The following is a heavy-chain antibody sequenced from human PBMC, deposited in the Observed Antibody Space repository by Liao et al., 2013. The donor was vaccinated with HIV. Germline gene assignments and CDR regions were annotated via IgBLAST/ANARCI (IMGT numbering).Heavy chain of an antibody. CDR3: ARGDGDFDY. J-gene: IGHJ4*02. V-gene: IGHV4-61*02. CDR1: GGSISSGSYY. D-gene: IGHD7-27*01. Sequence: QVQLQESGPGLVKPSQTLSLTCTVSGGSISSGSYYWSWIRQPAGKGLEWIGRIYPSGSTNNNPSLKSRVTMSVDTSKNQFSLKLSSVTAADTAVYYCARGDGDFDYWGQGTLVTVSS. CDR2: IYPSGST.